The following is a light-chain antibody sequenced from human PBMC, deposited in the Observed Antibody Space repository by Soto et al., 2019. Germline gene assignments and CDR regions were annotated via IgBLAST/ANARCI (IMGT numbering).Light chain of an antibody. V-gene: IGLV4-69*01. CDR1: RGHSSYD. CDR2: LSSDGSH. Sequence: QAVVTQSPSASASLGASVKLTCTLSRGHSSYDIAWHQQQPEKGPRYLMKLSSDGSHSKGDGIPDRFSGSSSGAERYLTISSLQAVDEADYYCQTWDTGARVVFGGGTQLTVL. J-gene: IGLJ2*01. CDR3: QTWDTGARVV.